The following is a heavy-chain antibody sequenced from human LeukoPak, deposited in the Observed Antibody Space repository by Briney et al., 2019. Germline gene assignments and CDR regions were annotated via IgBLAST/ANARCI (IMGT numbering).Heavy chain of an antibody. J-gene: IGHJ4*02. V-gene: IGHV1-2*02. CDR2: INPNSGGT. Sequence: ASVKVSCKASGYTFTGYYMHWVRQAPGQGLEWMGWINPNSGGTNYAQKFQGRVTMTRDTSISTAYMELSRLRSDDTAVYYCARGFFITIFGVVIPYYFDYWGQGTLVTVSS. CDR3: ARGFFITIFGVVIPYYFDY. CDR1: GYTFTGYY. D-gene: IGHD3-3*01.